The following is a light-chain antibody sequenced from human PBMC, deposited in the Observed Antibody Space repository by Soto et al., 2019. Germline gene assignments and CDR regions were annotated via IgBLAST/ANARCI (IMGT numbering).Light chain of an antibody. Sequence: VLTQSPATLSLSPGARAPLSCRASQSIHTSLAWYQQKSGKPPRLVIYDSTLRANGVPARFSGSGSGTDFTLTISSLEPEDVAVYDGQQRSSWPPTFGQGTKVDIK. CDR3: QQRSSWPPT. V-gene: IGKV3-11*01. CDR2: DST. J-gene: IGKJ1*01. CDR1: QSIHTS.